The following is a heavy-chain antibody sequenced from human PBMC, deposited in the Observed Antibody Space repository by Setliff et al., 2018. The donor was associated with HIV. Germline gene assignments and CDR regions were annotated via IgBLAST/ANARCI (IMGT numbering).Heavy chain of an antibody. V-gene: IGHV3-49*04. CDR1: GFTFGDYA. CDR2: IRSKAYGGTT. D-gene: IGHD3-9*01. Sequence: PGGSLRLSCTASGFTFGDYAMSWVRQAPGKGLEWVGFIRSKAYGGTTEYAASVKGRFTISRDDSKSIAYLQMNSLKTEDTAVYYCTADIPVPLAQIDYWGKGTTVTVSS. CDR3: TADIPVPLAQIDY. J-gene: IGHJ6*04.